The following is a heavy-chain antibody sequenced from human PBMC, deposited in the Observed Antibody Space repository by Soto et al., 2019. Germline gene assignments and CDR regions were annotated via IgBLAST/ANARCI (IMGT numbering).Heavy chain of an antibody. V-gene: IGHV4-59*01. CDR2: IYYSGST. CDR1: GGSISTSY. Sequence: SSETLSLTXTVSGGSISTSYWSWIRQPPGKGLEWIGYIYYSGSTNYNPSLKSRVTISVDTSKNQFSLKLTSVTAADTAVYYCARGYSRSPNWFDPWGQGTLVTVP. D-gene: IGHD6-6*01. J-gene: IGHJ5*02. CDR3: ARGYSRSPNWFDP.